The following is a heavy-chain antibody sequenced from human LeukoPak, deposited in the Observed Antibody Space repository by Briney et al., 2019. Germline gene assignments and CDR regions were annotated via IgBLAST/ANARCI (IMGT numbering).Heavy chain of an antibody. CDR3: ARHQYCSGGSCYQPNFDY. J-gene: IGHJ4*02. CDR1: GGSISSYY. D-gene: IGHD2-15*01. V-gene: IGHV4-39*01. Sequence: SETLSLTCTVSGGSISSYYWSWIRQPPGKGLEWIGSIYYSGSTYYNPSLKSRVTISIDTSKNQFSLKLSSVTAADTAVYYCARHQYCSGGSCYQPNFDYWGQGTLVTVSS. CDR2: IYYSGST.